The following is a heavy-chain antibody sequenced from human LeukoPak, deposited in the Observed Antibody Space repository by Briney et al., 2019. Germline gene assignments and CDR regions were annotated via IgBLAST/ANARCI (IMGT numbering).Heavy chain of an antibody. J-gene: IGHJ6*03. Sequence: GESLKISGKGSGYSFTSYWIGGVRQMPGKGREWMGIIYPGDSDTRYSPSFQGQVTISADRSISTAYLQWSSLKASDTAMYYCARGFYGGYYYYYYMDVWGKGTTVTVSS. CDR1: GYSFTSYW. D-gene: IGHD4/OR15-4a*01. CDR3: ARGFYGGYYYYYYMDV. CDR2: IYPGDSDT. V-gene: IGHV5-51*01.